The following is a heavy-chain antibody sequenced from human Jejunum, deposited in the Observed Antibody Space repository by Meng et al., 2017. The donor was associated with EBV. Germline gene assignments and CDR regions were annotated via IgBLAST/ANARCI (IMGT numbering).Heavy chain of an antibody. V-gene: IGHV1-3*01. J-gene: IGHJ5*02. CDR1: GFTFTSYA. D-gene: IGHD1/OR15-1a*01. CDR2: INDGSGYT. Sequence: VQVGESGVDVKTRGASVKCFSQASGFTFTSYAMHWVRQAHDHRLEWIGWINDGSGYTRYSQKFQGRVTITRDTSASIVYMELSSLRSEDTAVYFCARESGSELEQPNYNWFGPWGQGTLVTVSS. CDR3: ARESGSELEQPNYNWFGP.